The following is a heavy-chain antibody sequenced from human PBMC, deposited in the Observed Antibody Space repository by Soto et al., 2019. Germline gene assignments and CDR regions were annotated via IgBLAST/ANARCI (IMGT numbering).Heavy chain of an antibody. CDR1: RFTFGDYY. D-gene: IGHD6-13*01. J-gene: IGHJ5*02. CDR3: ARAYRSSWYVFWFDP. Sequence: GGSLRLSCAASRFTFGDYYMSWIRQAPGKGLEWVSYISSSGSHTNYADSVKGRFTISRDNAKNSLYLQMNSLRAEDTAVYYCARAYRSSWYVFWFDPWGQGTLVTVSS. V-gene: IGHV3-11*05. CDR2: ISSSGSHT.